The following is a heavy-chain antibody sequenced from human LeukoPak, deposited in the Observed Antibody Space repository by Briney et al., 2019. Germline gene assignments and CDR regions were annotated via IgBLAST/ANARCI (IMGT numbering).Heavy chain of an antibody. Sequence: PSETLSLTCAVYGGSFSGYYWSWIRQPPGKGLEWIGEINHSGSTNYNPSLKSRVTISVDTSKNQFSLKLSPVTAADTAVYYCARQGIYDSSGYYTPDYWGQGTLVTVSS. J-gene: IGHJ4*02. CDR2: INHSGST. CDR1: GGSFSGYY. CDR3: ARQGIYDSSGYYTPDY. V-gene: IGHV4-34*01. D-gene: IGHD3-22*01.